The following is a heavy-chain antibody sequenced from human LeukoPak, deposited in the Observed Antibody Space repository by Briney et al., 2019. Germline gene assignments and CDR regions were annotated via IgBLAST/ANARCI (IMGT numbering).Heavy chain of an antibody. D-gene: IGHD3-10*01. CDR3: ARRLIINGDYYYYYMDV. CDR1: GYTFTSYG. V-gene: IGHV1-18*01. CDR2: ISAYNGNT. Sequence: GASVKVSCKASGYTFTSYGISWVRQAPGQGLEWMGWISAYNGNTNYAQKLQGRVTMTTDTSTSTAYMELRSLRSDDTAVYYCARRLIINGDYYYYYMDVWGKGTTVTVSS. J-gene: IGHJ6*03.